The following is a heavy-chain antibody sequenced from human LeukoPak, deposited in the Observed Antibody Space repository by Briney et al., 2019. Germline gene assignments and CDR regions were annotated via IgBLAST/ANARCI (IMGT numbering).Heavy chain of an antibody. CDR2: INPNSGGT. V-gene: IGHV1-2*02. CDR3: ARPQSSGWYSNY. J-gene: IGHJ4*02. CDR1: GYTFTGYY. D-gene: IGHD6-19*01. Sequence: ASVKVSCKASGYTFTGYYMHWVRQAPGQGVEWMGWINPNSGGTNYAQKFQGRVTMTRDTSISTAYMELSRLRSDDTAVYYCARPQSSGWYSNYWGQGTLVTVSS.